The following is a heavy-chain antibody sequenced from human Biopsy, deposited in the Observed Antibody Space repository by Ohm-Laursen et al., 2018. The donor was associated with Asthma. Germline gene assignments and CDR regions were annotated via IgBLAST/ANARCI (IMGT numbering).Heavy chain of an antibody. CDR3: AREVKMAY. J-gene: IGHJ4*02. D-gene: IGHD2-8*01. CDR1: GFTFGDYW. Sequence: SQRLSCAASGFTFGDYWMSWVRQVPGKGLEWVANIKHDGTEKNHVDSLKGRFTISRDNAKNSVSLQMNSLRAEDTGVYYCAREVKMAYWGRGTLVTVSS. CDR2: IKHDGTEK. V-gene: IGHV3-7*03.